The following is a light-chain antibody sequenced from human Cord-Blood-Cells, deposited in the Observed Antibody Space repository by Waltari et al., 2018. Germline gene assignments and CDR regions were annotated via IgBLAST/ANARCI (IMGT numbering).Light chain of an antibody. CDR2: AAS. Sequence: DIQMTQSPSSLSASVGDRVNITCRASQSISSYLNWYQQKPGKAPKLLIYAASSLQSGVPSRFSGSGSGTDFTLTISSLQPEDFATYYCQQSYSTLFTFGGGTKVEIK. CDR3: QQSYSTLFT. V-gene: IGKV1-39*01. J-gene: IGKJ4*01. CDR1: QSISSY.